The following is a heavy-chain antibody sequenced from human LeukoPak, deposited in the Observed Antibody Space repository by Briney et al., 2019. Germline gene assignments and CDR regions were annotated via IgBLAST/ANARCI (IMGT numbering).Heavy chain of an antibody. CDR1: GFTFSSYW. D-gene: IGHD5-18*01. Sequence: GGSLRLSCAASGFTFSSYWMNWVRQAPGKGLEWVSSISSSSSYIYYADSVKGRFTISRDNAKNSLYLQMNSLRAEDTAVYYCARVMRGYSYGIDYWGQGTLVTVSS. CDR2: ISSSSSYI. CDR3: ARVMRGYSYGIDY. J-gene: IGHJ4*02. V-gene: IGHV3-21*01.